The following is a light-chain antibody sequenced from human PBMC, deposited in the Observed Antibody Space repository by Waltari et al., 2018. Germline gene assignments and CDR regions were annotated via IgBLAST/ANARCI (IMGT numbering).Light chain of an antibody. Sequence: DVVMTQSPLSLPVTLGQPASISCRSSQSLVYSDGNTYLNWFQQRPGQSPRRLIYKVSNRDSGVPDRLSGSGSGTDFTLKISRVEAEDVGVYYCMQGTHWPPSTFGQGTKLEIK. V-gene: IGKV2-30*01. CDR2: KVS. CDR1: QSLVYSDGNTY. J-gene: IGKJ2*02. CDR3: MQGTHWPPST.